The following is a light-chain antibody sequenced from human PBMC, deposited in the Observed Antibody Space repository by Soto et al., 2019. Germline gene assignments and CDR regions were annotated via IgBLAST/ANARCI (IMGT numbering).Light chain of an antibody. J-gene: IGKJ3*01. CDR2: GAS. CDR3: QKYNNWPPV. CDR1: QSVSGN. Sequence: EIVMTQSPATLSVSPGERATLSCRASQSVSGNLAWYQQTPGQAPRLLIYGASTRATGIPARFSGSGSGTEFTLNISSLQYEDFAVYYCQKYNNWPPVFGPGTKVDIK. V-gene: IGKV3-15*01.